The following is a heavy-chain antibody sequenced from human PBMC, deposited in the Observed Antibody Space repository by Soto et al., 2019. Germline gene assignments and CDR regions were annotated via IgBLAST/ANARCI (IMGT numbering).Heavy chain of an antibody. CDR2: ISYDGSNK. CDR1: GFTFSSYG. Sequence: PGGSLRLSCAASGFTFSSYGMHWVRQAPGKRLEWVAVISYDGSNKYYADSVKGRFTISRDNSKNTLYLQMNSLRAEDTAVYYCAKVRIAARSYYYGMDVWGQGT. V-gene: IGHV3-30*18. D-gene: IGHD6-6*01. CDR3: AKVRIAARSYYYGMDV. J-gene: IGHJ6*02.